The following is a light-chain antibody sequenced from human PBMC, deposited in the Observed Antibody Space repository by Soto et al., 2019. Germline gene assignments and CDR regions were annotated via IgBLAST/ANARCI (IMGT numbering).Light chain of an antibody. J-gene: IGKJ5*01. Sequence: EIVLTQSPGTLSLSPGERATLSFRASQSVSNNYLAWYQQKPGQAPRLLIYGASNRATGIPDRFSGSGSGTDFTLTISSLEPEDFAVYYCQQRSDSITFGQGTRLEI. CDR3: QQRSDSIT. CDR1: QSVSNNY. V-gene: IGKV3D-20*02. CDR2: GAS.